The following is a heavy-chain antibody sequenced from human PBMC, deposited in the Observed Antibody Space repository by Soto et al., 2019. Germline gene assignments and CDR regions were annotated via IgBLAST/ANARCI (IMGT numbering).Heavy chain of an antibody. CDR3: ARAGFSSGYDY. CDR2: ISGDGTST. V-gene: IGHV3-74*01. Sequence: GGSLRLSCTASGFTFSTYWIHWVRQASGKGLVWVSRISGDGTSTFYADSVKGRFTISRDNAKNTLYLQMNSLRDEDTAVYYCARAGFSSGYDYWGQGTRVTVSS. D-gene: IGHD5-18*01. CDR1: GFTFSTYW. J-gene: IGHJ4*02.